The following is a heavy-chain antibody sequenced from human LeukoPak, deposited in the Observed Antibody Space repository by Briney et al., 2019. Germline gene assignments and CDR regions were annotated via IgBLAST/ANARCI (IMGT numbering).Heavy chain of an antibody. V-gene: IGHV4-39*01. CDR1: GGSISSTSHY. CDR3: ARLGYSVSWTDC. D-gene: IGHD6-13*01. Sequence: SETLSLTCTVSGGSISSTSHYWGWIRQPPGKGLEWIGSVYYSGSTYYNPSLKSRVTISVDTSKNQYSLRLSSVTATDMAVYFCARLGYSVSWTDCWGQGILVTVSS. CDR2: VYYSGST. J-gene: IGHJ4*02.